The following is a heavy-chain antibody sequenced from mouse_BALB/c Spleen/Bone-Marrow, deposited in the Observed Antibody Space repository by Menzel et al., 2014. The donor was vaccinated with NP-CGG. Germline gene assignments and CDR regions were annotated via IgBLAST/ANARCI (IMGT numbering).Heavy chain of an antibody. Sequence: EVQLQQSGAGPVRPGASVKLSCTASGFNIKDTYMHWVKQRPEQGLEWIGRIDPANDYTKYDPKFQGTATITADTSSNTAYLQLSSLTSEDTAVYYCATLTGTFDYWGQGTTLAVSS. CDR1: GFNIKDTY. V-gene: IGHV14-3*02. CDR3: ATLTGTFDY. CDR2: IDPANDYT. D-gene: IGHD4-1*01. J-gene: IGHJ2*01.